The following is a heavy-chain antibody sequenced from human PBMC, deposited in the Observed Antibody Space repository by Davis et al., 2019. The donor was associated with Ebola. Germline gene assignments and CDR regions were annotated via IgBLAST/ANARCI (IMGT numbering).Heavy chain of an antibody. CDR3: ARGYCSGGKCYGGFDS. V-gene: IGHV3-13*01. Sequence: PGGSLRLSCAASGFTFSNYDMHWVRQGTGKGLEWVSAIGASGDTYFLGSVQGRFTIARENGKNSLYLQMTSLRVDDTAVYYCARGYCSGGKCYGGFDSWGQGTLVTVSS. J-gene: IGHJ4*02. CDR1: GFTFSNYD. D-gene: IGHD2-15*01. CDR2: IGASGDT.